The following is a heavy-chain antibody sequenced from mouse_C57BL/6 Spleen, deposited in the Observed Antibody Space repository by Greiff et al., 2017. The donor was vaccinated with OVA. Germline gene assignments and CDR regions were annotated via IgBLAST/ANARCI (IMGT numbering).Heavy chain of an antibody. CDR3: ARYYYGSSYNFDD. J-gene: IGHJ2*01. CDR1: GFTFTDYY. CDR2: IRNKANGYTT. V-gene: IGHV7-3*01. Sequence: EVKLVESGGGLVQPGGSLSLSCAASGFTFTDYYMSWVRQPPGKALEWLGFIRNKANGYTTEYSASVKGRFTISRDNSQSILYLQMNAMRAEDSATYYCARYYYGSSYNFDDWGQGTTLTVSS. D-gene: IGHD1-1*01.